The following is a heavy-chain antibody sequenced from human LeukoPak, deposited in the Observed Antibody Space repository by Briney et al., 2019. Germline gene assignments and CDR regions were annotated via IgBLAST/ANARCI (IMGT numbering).Heavy chain of an antibody. CDR1: GFTFSSYG. CDR3: ARDRGAGGTYYLDY. J-gene: IGHJ4*02. CDR2: ISYDGSNK. D-gene: IGHD6-13*01. Sequence: GSLRLYSAASGFTFSSYGMHWVRQAPGRGLEWVAGISYDGSNKDYADSVKDRFTISRDNSKNTLYLQMNSLRAEDTAVYYCARDRGAGGTYYLDYWGQGTLVTVSS. V-gene: IGHV3-30-3*01.